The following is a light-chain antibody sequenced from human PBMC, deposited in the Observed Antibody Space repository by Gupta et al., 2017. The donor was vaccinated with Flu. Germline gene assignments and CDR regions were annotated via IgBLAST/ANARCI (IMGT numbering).Light chain of an antibody. Sequence: DIVMTQSPLSLPVTPGEPASISCRSSQSLLHSNGYNYLDWYLQKPGQSPQLLIYLGSNRASGVNDRFSGSGEGTDFTLKISRGEAEDVGVYYCMQALQNHPSYTFGQGTKLEIK. CDR1: QSLLHSNGYNY. J-gene: IGKJ2*01. V-gene: IGKV2-28*01. CDR3: MQALQNHPSYT. CDR2: LGS.